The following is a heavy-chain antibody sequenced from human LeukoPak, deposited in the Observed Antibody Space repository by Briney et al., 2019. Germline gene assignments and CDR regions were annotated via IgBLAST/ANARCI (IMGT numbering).Heavy chain of an antibody. CDR2: IYYSGST. CDR3: ARDWYDDGDYMAFDI. D-gene: IGHD4-17*01. CDR1: GGSFSGYY. J-gene: IGHJ3*02. Sequence: PSETLSLTCAVYGGSFSGYYWSWIRQHPGKGLEWIGYIYYSGSTYYNPSLKSRVTISVDTSKNQFSLKLSSVTAADTAVYYCARDWYDDGDYMAFDIWGQGTMVTVSS. V-gene: IGHV4-31*11.